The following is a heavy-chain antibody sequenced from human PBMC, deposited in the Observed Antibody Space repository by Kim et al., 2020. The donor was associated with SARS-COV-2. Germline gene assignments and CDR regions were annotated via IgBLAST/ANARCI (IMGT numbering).Heavy chain of an antibody. J-gene: IGHJ6*02. V-gene: IGHV3-49*03. CDR3: TSSLANDFWSGYYDGMDV. D-gene: IGHD3-3*01. CDR1: GFTFGDYA. Sequence: GGSLRLSCTASGFTFGDYAMSWFRQAPGKGLEWVGFIRSKAYGGTTEYAASVKGRFTISRDDSKSIAYLQMNSLKTEDTVVYYCTSSLANDFWSGYYDGMDVWGQGTTVTVSS. CDR2: IRSKAYGGTT.